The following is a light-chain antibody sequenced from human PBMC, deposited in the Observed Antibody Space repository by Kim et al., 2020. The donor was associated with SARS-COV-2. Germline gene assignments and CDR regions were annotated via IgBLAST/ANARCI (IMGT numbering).Light chain of an antibody. V-gene: IGKV3-11*01. CDR3: QQRGNWPLT. Sequence: EIVLTQSPGTLSLSPGERATLSCRASQSVASSFAWYQQKPGQAPRLLIYDAFSRATGIPARFSGSGSGTDFTLTISSLEPEDFAVYYCQQRGNWPLTFGQGTKVDIK. CDR2: DAF. J-gene: IGKJ1*01. CDR1: QSVASS.